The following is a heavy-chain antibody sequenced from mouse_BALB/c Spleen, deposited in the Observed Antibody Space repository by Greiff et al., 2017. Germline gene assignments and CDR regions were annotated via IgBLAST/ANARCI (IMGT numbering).Heavy chain of an antibody. Sequence: EVQLQESGAELVKPGASVKLSCTASGFNIKDTYMHWVKQRPEQGLEWIGRIDPANGNTKYDPKFQGKATITADTSSNTAYLQLSSLTSEDTAVYYCARGDFYCAMDYWGQGTSVTVSS. CDR2: IDPANGNT. CDR3: ARGDFYCAMDY. V-gene: IGHV14-3*02. D-gene: IGHD2-13*01. J-gene: IGHJ4*01. CDR1: GFNIKDTY.